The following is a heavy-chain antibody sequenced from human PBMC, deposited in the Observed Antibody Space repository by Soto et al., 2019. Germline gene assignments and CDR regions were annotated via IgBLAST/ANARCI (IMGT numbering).Heavy chain of an antibody. J-gene: IGHJ4*02. CDR3: AAPGTFVDYDQFDY. CDR2: IVVGSGNT. CDR1: GFTFTGSA. V-gene: IGHV1-58*01. D-gene: IGHD4-17*01. Sequence: SVKVSCKASGFTFTGSAVQWVRQARGQRLEWIGWIVVGSGNTKYAQKFQERVNITRDMSTSTAYLEVSSLRSEDAAVYYCAAPGTFVDYDQFDYWGQGTLVTVSS.